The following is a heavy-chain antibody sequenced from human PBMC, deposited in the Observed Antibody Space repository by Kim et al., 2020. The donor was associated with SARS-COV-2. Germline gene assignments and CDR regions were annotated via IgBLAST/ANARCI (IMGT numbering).Heavy chain of an antibody. V-gene: IGHV3-7*03. D-gene: IGHD2-15*01. Sequence: YLDSVKGRFTISRDNARNSLFLQMNSLRADDTAIYYCARDHPFIEIAPPDVWGQGTTVTVSS. J-gene: IGHJ6*02. CDR3: ARDHPFIEIAPPDV.